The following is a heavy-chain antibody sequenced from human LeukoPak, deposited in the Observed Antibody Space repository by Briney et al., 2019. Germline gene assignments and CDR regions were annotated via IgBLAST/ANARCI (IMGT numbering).Heavy chain of an antibody. CDR3: ARHLMVRGGNWFDP. Sequence: GESLKISGQGSGYIFTNYWIGWVRQLPGKGLEWVGIIYPGDSDTRYSPSFQGQVTISADKSISTAYLQWSSLKASDTAMYYCARHLMVRGGNWFDPWGQGTLVTVSS. J-gene: IGHJ5*02. CDR2: IYPGDSDT. CDR1: GYIFTNYW. D-gene: IGHD3-10*01. V-gene: IGHV5-51*01.